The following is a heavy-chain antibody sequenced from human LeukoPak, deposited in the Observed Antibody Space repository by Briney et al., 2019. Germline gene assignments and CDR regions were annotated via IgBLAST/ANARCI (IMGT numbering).Heavy chain of an antibody. J-gene: IGHJ6*02. D-gene: IGHD3-9*01. CDR2: IYYSGST. V-gene: IGHV4-59*01. CDR1: GGSISSYY. Sequence: SETLSLTCTVSGGSISSYYWSWIRQPSGKGLEWIGYIYYSGSTNYNPSLKSRVTISVDTSKNQFSLKLSSVTAADTAVYYCAREGLTGPPYYYSYGMDVWGQGTTVTVSS. CDR3: AREGLTGPPYYYSYGMDV.